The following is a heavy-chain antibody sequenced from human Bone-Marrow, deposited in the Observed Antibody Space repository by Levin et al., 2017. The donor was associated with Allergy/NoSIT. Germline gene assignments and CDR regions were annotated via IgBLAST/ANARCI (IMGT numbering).Heavy chain of an antibody. CDR2: INAGNGNT. D-gene: IGHD6-19*01. V-gene: IGHV1-3*01. CDR1: GYSFDTYT. J-gene: IGHJ4*02. Sequence: GGSLRLSCKASGYSFDTYTMYWVRQAPRQRLEWMGWINAGNGNTKVSQKFQGRITITRDTSASTVYMELSSLRSEDTAVYYCASEAVAGTDLFDYWGQGTLVTVSS. CDR3: ASEAVAGTDLFDY.